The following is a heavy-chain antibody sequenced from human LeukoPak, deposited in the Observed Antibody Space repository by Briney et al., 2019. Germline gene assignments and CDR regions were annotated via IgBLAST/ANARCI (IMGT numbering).Heavy chain of an antibody. Sequence: GGSLRLSCAASGFTFSSYAMSWVRQAPGKGLEWVSYISSGSTPIYYADSVKGRFTISRDNAKNSLYLQMNSLRAEDTAVYYCARGRGGSGFYGMDVWGQGTTVTVSS. CDR3: ARGRGGSGFYGMDV. V-gene: IGHV3-48*04. D-gene: IGHD3-10*01. CDR2: ISSGSTPI. CDR1: GFTFSSYA. J-gene: IGHJ6*02.